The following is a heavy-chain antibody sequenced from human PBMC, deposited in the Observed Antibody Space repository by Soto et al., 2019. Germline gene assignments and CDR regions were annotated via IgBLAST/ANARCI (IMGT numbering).Heavy chain of an antibody. V-gene: IGHV4-39*01. CDR2: IYYSGST. J-gene: IGHJ6*03. CDR1: GGSISSSSYY. CDR3: ARHVASSDYDFWSGPAHYYYYMDV. Sequence: SETLSLTCTVSGGSISSSSYYWGWIRQPPGKGLEWIGSIYYSGSTYYNPSLKSRVTISVDTSKNQFSLKLSSVTAADTAVYYCARHVASSDYDFWSGPAHYYYYMDVWGKGTTVTVSS. D-gene: IGHD3-3*01.